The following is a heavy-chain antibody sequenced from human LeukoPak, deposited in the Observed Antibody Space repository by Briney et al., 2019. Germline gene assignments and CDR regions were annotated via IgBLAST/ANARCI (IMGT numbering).Heavy chain of an antibody. D-gene: IGHD6-19*01. Sequence: GGSLRPSCAASGFSFGSYGMHWVRQAPGKGLEWVAVISHEGSSKYYADSVKGRFTISRDNSKNMVYLQMNSLRVEDTAVYYCARTREQWQVLDYWGQGTLVTVSS. CDR1: GFSFGSYG. V-gene: IGHV3-30*03. CDR3: ARTREQWQVLDY. CDR2: ISHEGSSK. J-gene: IGHJ4*02.